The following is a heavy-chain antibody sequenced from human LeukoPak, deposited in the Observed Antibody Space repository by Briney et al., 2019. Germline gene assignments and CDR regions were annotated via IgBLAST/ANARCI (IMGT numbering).Heavy chain of an antibody. J-gene: IGHJ4*02. Sequence: GGSLRLSCAASGFTFSSYTMNWVRQAPGKGLEWVSPISTGSSYIYYANSVKGRFTISRDNAKNSLYLQMNSLRAEDTAVYYCVRSGAYGAHNYWGQGTLVTVSS. CDR2: ISTGSSYI. CDR1: GFTFSSYT. CDR3: VRSGAYGAHNY. D-gene: IGHD4-17*01. V-gene: IGHV3-21*01.